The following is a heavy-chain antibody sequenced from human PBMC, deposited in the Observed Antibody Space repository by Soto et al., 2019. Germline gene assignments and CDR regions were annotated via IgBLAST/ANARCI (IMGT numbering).Heavy chain of an antibody. Sequence: GGSQRLSCAASGFTFSSYGMHWVRQAPGKGLEWVAVISYDGSNKYYADSVKGRFTISRDNSKNTLYLQMNSLRAEDTAVYYCAKDYYDSSGYWGSHEYYYYGMDVWGQGTTVTVSS. CDR2: ISYDGSNK. J-gene: IGHJ6*02. D-gene: IGHD3-22*01. CDR3: AKDYYDSSGYWGSHEYYYYGMDV. V-gene: IGHV3-30*18. CDR1: GFTFSSYG.